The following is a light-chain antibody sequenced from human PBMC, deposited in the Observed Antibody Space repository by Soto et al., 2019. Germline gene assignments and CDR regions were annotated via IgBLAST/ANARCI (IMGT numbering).Light chain of an antibody. CDR3: HHSGNSHGT. Sequence: EIVLAQSPGTLSLSPGERATLSCRASQTISSRYLTWYQQKSGQVPRLLIYGASSRATGIPDRFSGSGSGTDFTLTISRLEPEDVAVYYCHHSGNSHGTFGQGTKAEIK. V-gene: IGKV3-20*01. J-gene: IGKJ1*01. CDR2: GAS. CDR1: QTISSRY.